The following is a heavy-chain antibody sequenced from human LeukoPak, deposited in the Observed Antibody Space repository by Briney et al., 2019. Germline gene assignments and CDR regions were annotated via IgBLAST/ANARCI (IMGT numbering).Heavy chain of an antibody. V-gene: IGHV3-48*03. D-gene: IGHD5-18*01. CDR1: GFTFSSYE. J-gene: IGHJ4*02. CDR3: AKDNPVLSYVKGGFDY. CDR2: ITISGTNE. Sequence: GGSLRLSCAASGFTFSSYEMNWVRQAPGKGLEWVAYITISGTNEYYADSVKGRFTISRDNSKNTLYLQMNSLRAEDTAVYYCAKDNPVLSYVKGGFDYWGQGTLVTVSS.